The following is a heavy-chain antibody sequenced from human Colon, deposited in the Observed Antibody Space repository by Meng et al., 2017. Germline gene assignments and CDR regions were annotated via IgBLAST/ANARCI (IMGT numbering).Heavy chain of an antibody. V-gene: IGHV6-1*01. J-gene: IGHJ4*02. CDR3: ARDHGYSYGLPLDY. CDR1: GDSVSSNTAA. D-gene: IGHD5-18*01. CDR2: TYYRSKWYN. Sequence: QVQLQQSGPGLWKPSRTLSLTGVISGDSVSSNTAAWNWIRQSPSRGLEWLGRTYYRSKWYNEYAVSVKSRMTFNADTSKNQVSLQVNSVTPEDTAVYYCARDHGYSYGLPLDYWGQGILVTVSS.